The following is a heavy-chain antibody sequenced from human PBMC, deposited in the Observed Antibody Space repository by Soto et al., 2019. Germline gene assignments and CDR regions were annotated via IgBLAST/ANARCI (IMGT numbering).Heavy chain of an antibody. D-gene: IGHD6-19*01. CDR3: ARDSRAVATHYYYGMDV. CDR1: GFTVSSNY. J-gene: IGHJ6*02. Sequence: GGSLRLSCAASGFTVSSNYMSWVRQAPGKGLEWVSVIYSGGSTYYADSVKGRFTISRDNSKNTLYLQMNSLRAEDTAVYYCARDSRAVATHYYYGMDVWGQGTTVTVSS. CDR2: IYSGGST. V-gene: IGHV3-53*01.